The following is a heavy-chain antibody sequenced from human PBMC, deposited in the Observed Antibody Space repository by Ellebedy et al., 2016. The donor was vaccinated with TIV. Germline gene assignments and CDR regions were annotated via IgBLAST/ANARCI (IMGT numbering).Heavy chain of an antibody. CDR2: ISSSSSYM. CDR1: GSTFHFYN. D-gene: IGHD6-13*01. V-gene: IGHV3-21*01. J-gene: IGHJ3*01. CDR3: ARSGFSSSWDDAFDV. Sequence: GGSLRLXXAASGSTFHFYNMNWVRQAPGKGLEWVSSISSSSSYMYYADSVKGRFTVSRDNAKNSLYLEMISLRAEDTAVYYCARSGFSSSWDDAFDVWGQGTMVTVSS.